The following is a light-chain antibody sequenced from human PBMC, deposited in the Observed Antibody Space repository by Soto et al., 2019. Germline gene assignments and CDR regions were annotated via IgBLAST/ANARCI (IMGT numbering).Light chain of an antibody. Sequence: EIVMTQSPATLSVSPGERATLSCRASQSVSSNLAWYQQKPGQAPRLLIYGASTRATGIPARFSGRGSGTEFTLTISSLQSEDFAVDYCQQYNNWPLTFGRGTKVEIK. CDR3: QQYNNWPLT. J-gene: IGKJ4*01. V-gene: IGKV3-15*01. CDR1: QSVSSN. CDR2: GAS.